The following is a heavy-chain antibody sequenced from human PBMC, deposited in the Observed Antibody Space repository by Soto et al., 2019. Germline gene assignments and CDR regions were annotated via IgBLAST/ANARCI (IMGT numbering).Heavy chain of an antibody. J-gene: IGHJ4*02. Sequence: GGSLRLSCAASGFTFSSYSMNWVRQAPGKGLEWVSSISSSSYIYYADSVKGRFTISRDNAKNSLYLQMNSLRAEDTAVYYCARGRAARPGTFDYWGQGTLVTVSS. CDR1: GFTFSSYS. CDR2: ISSSSYI. CDR3: ARGRAARPGTFDY. D-gene: IGHD6-6*01. V-gene: IGHV3-21*01.